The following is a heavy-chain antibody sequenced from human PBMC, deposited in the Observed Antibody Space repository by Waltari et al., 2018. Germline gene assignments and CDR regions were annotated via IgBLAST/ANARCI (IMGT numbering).Heavy chain of an antibody. Sequence: EVQLVESGGGLIQPGGSLRLSCAASGFTVRSNSMSWVRQASGQGLEWVSVIYSGGSTYYADSVKGRFTISRDNSKNTLYLQMNSLRAEDTAVYYCARDLYDFWSGYYNPDGMDVWGQGTTVTVSS. D-gene: IGHD3-3*01. CDR1: GFTVRSNS. CDR2: IYSGGST. CDR3: ARDLYDFWSGYYNPDGMDV. J-gene: IGHJ6*02. V-gene: IGHV3-53*01.